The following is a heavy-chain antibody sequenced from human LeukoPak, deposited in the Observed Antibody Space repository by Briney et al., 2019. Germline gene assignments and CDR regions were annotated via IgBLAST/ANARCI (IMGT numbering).Heavy chain of an antibody. CDR1: GGSFSDYS. D-gene: IGHD1-26*01. CDR2: INHSGGT. J-gene: IGHJ4*02. V-gene: IGHV4-34*01. CDR3: ARDYRSYYGRQVYYFDY. Sequence: SETLSLTCAVYGGSFSDYSWTWIRQPPGKGLEWIGEINHSGGTNHNPSLMSRVIMSVDTSKNQISLKVSSVTAADTAVYYCARDYRSYYGRQVYYFDYWGQGTLVTVSS.